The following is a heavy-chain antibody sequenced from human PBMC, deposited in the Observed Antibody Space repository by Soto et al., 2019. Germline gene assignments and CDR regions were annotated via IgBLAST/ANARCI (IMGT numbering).Heavy chain of an antibody. CDR2: IFSSGTT. J-gene: IGHJ6*02. V-gene: IGHV4-59*01. Sequence: XETLSLPFSVSGGSISRYKWSWIRQVPGRGLEWIGNIFSSGTTNYNPSLKSRVTISVDTSKNQVSLKLNAVTAADTAVYYCAREYYDLWSDTWSYYGMDVWGHGTTVTVSS. CDR3: AREYYDLWSDTWSYYGMDV. CDR1: GGSISRYK. D-gene: IGHD3-3*01.